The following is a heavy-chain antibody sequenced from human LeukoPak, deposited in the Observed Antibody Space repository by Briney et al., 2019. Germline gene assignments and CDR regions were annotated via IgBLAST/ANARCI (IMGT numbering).Heavy chain of an antibody. CDR1: GFTFSSYA. J-gene: IGHJ4*02. D-gene: IGHD6-19*01. CDR3: AREAGQWLANFDY. Sequence: GGSLRLSCAASGFTFSSYAMSWVRQAPGKGLEWVSSISGSGGSTDYADSVKGRFTISRDNSKNTLYLQMNSLRAEDTAVYYCAREAGQWLANFDYWGQGTLVTVSS. CDR2: ISGSGGST. V-gene: IGHV3-23*01.